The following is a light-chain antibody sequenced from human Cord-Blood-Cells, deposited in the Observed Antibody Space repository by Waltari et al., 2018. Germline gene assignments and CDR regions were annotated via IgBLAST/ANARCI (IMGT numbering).Light chain of an antibody. V-gene: IGKV4-1*01. Sequence: VMTQSPDSLAVSLGERSTINCKSSKPVLYSSNNTNYLAWYQQRPGQPPKLLIYWASTRESGVSDRCSGSESGTDLTLTLSSLEAEDVALHLCQQYYSTPPWKFRQGTKVDIK. CDR1: KPVLYSSNNTNY. J-gene: IGKJ1*01. CDR3: QQYYSTPPWK. CDR2: WAS.